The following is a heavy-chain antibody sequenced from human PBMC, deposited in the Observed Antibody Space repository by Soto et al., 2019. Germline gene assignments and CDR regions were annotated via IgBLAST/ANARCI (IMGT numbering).Heavy chain of an antibody. J-gene: IGHJ5*02. CDR2: IYYSGST. CDR1: GGSISSSSYY. CDR3: ASGGRQLVLHWFDP. Sequence: QLQLQESGPGLVKPSETLSLTCTVSGGSISSSSYYWGWIRQPPGKGLEWIGSIYYSGSTYYNPSLKSRVTISLDTSKNQFSLKLSSVTAADTAVYYCASGGRQLVLHWFDPWGQGTLVTVSS. D-gene: IGHD6-6*01. V-gene: IGHV4-39*01.